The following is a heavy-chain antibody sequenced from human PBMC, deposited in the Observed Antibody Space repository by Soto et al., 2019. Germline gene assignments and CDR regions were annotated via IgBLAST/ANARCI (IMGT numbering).Heavy chain of an antibody. V-gene: IGHV4-59*08. CDR2: IYYTGTT. CDR1: GGSIRDYY. Sequence: SETLSLTCTVSGGSIRDYYWGWIRQSPGKGLEWIGYIYYTGTTKHNPSLKSRVTISVDSSKNQFSLKLDSVTAADTAVYYCARLGGYYQAFDSWGQGTLVTVSS. J-gene: IGHJ4*02. CDR3: ARLGGYYQAFDS. D-gene: IGHD3-22*01.